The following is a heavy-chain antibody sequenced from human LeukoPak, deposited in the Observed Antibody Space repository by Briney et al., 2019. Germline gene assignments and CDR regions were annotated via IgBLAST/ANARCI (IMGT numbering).Heavy chain of an antibody. Sequence: SETLSLTCTVSGGSISSGSYYWSWIRQPAGKGLEWIGRIYTSGSTNYNPSLKSRVTISVDTSKNQFSLKLSSVTAADTAVYYCAREPKSAGYPDWGQGTLVTVSS. CDR2: IYTSGST. J-gene: IGHJ4*02. V-gene: IGHV4-61*02. CDR1: GGSISSGSYY. CDR3: AREPKSAGYPD. D-gene: IGHD3-16*02.